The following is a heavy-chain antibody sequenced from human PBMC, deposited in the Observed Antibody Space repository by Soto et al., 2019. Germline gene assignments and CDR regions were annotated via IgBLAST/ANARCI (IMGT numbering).Heavy chain of an antibody. CDR2: IYYSGST. D-gene: IGHD3-22*01. J-gene: IGHJ6*02. CDR3: ARTDSRQSYYYYCMDV. CDR1: GGSVRSGSYY. Sequence: NLSETLSLTCTVSGGSVRSGSYYWSWIRQPPGKGLEWVGDIYYSGSTNYNPSLKSRVTISVDTSKNQFSLKLSSVTAADTAVYYCARTDSRQSYYYYCMDVWGQGTTVTVSS. V-gene: IGHV4-61*01.